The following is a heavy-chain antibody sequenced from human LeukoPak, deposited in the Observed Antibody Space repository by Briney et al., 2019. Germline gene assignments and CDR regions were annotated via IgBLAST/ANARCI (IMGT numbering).Heavy chain of an antibody. J-gene: IGHJ4*02. V-gene: IGHV1-18*01. Sequence: ASVEVSCKASGYTFTSYGISWVRQAPGQGLEWMGWISAYNGNTNYAQKLQGRVTMTTDTSTSTAYMELRSLRSDDTAVYYCARRTYYDSSGHFDYWGQGTLVTVSS. CDR3: ARRTYYDSSGHFDY. CDR2: ISAYNGNT. D-gene: IGHD3-22*01. CDR1: GYTFTSYG.